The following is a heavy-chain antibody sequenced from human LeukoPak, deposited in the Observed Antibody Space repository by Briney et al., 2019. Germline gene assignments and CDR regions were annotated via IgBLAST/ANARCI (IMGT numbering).Heavy chain of an antibody. J-gene: IGHJ4*02. D-gene: IGHD6-13*01. Sequence: GGSLRLSCAASGFTFSTYAMSWVRQAPGKGLEWVSAISGSGGSTYYADSVKGRFTISRDNSKNTLYLQMNSLRAEDTAVYYCAKVIAAAGIFYFDYWGQGTLVTVSS. CDR2: ISGSGGST. V-gene: IGHV3-23*01. CDR1: GFTFSTYA. CDR3: AKVIAAAGIFYFDY.